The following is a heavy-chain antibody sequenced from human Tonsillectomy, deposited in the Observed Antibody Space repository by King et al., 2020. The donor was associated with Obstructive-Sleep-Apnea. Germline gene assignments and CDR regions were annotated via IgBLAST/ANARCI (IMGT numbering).Heavy chain of an antibody. J-gene: IGHJ4*02. Sequence: VTLKESGPKLVKPTQTLTLTCTFSGFSLRTVGVGVGWIRQPPGKALEWLALIYWDDDKRYSPALQSGLTITKETAKNQVVLTMTNMDPEDTGTYYCARRWYWAFSDSFDFWRQGVLVTVSS. CDR2: IYWDDDK. V-gene: IGHV2-5*02. D-gene: IGHD2-8*02. CDR1: GFSLRTVGVG. CDR3: ARRWYWAFSDSFDF.